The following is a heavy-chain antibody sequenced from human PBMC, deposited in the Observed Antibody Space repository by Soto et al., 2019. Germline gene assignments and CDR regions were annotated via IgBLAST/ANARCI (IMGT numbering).Heavy chain of an antibody. Sequence: GGSLRLSCAASGFSFAGYALTWVRLAPGKGLEWVASISGGSGSTYYADSVKGRFSISRDNSNRMVYLQMGSLTAGDTAVYYCAKTETFNGYYNAFDYWGQGTRVTVSS. CDR1: GFSFAGYA. CDR2: ISGGSGST. CDR3: AKTETFNGYYNAFDY. D-gene: IGHD3-9*01. J-gene: IGHJ4*02. V-gene: IGHV3-23*01.